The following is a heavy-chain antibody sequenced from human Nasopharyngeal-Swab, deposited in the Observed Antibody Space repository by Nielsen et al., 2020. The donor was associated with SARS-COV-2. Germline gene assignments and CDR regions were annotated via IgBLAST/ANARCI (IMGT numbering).Heavy chain of an antibody. CDR3: ARDSLELRSYYYYYGMDV. CDR1: GFTFSSYS. J-gene: IGHJ6*02. D-gene: IGHD1-7*01. CDR2: ISSSSSYI. Sequence: GESLKISCAASGFTFSSYSLNWVRQPPGKGLEWVSSISSSSSYIYYADSVKGRFTISSDNAKNSLYMQMNSLRAEDTAVYYCARDSLELRSYYYYYGMDVWGQGTTVTVSS. V-gene: IGHV3-21*01.